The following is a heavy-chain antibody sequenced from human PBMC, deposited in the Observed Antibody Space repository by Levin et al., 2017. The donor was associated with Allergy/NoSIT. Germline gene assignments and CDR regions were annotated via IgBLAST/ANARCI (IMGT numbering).Heavy chain of an antibody. J-gene: IGHJ4*02. CDR1: GFTFSNYR. CDR3: ARRSNSCFDY. D-gene: IGHD2-2*01. V-gene: IGHV3-48*02. CDR2: ISSTSTTI. Sequence: GESLKISCAASGFTFSNYRMNWVRQAPGKGLEWVSHISSTSTTIYYADSLKGRFTISRDNAKNSLYLQMNSLRDEDTAVYYCARRSNSCFDYWGQGTLVTVS.